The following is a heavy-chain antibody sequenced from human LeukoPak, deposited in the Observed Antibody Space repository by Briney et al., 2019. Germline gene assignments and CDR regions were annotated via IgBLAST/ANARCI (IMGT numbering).Heavy chain of an antibody. V-gene: IGHV3-66*01. J-gene: IGHJ4*02. D-gene: IGHD6-19*01. CDR2: IYSGGGT. CDR1: GFTVSTTY. Sequence: GGSLRLSCAASGFTVSTTYMSWVRQAPGKGLEGVSVIYSGGGTYYPDSVKGRLTLSRDNSKNTVYLQMDSLRAEDTAVYYCVPWGVVAGSSNWGQGTLVTVSS. CDR3: VPWGVVAGSSN.